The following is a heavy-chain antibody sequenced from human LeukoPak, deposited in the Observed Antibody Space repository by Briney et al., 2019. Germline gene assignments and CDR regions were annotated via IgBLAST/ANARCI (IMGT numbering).Heavy chain of an antibody. CDR2: INHSGST. Sequence: PSETLSLTCAVYGGSFSGYYWSWIRQPPGKGLKWIGEINHSGSTNYNPSLKSRVTISVDTSKNQFSLKLSSVTAADTAVYYCARGTPEKYDFWSGYYSSPMKFDYWGQGTLVTVSS. CDR1: GGSFSGYY. J-gene: IGHJ4*02. V-gene: IGHV4-34*01. D-gene: IGHD3-3*01. CDR3: ARGTPEKYDFWSGYYSSPMKFDY.